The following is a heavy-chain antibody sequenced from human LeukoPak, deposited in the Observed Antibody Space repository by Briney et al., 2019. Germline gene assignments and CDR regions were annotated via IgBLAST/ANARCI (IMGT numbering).Heavy chain of an antibody. D-gene: IGHD4-11*01. V-gene: IGHV4-39*01. J-gene: IGHJ4*02. CDR1: GGSISSSSYY. CDR3: ARHGGGTTVTPFDY. Sequence: SETLSLTCTVSGGSISSSSYYWGWIRQPPGKGLEWIGSIYYSGSTYYNPSLKSRVTISVDTSKNQFSLKLSSVTAADTAVYYCARHGGGTTVTPFDYWGQGTLSPSPQ. CDR2: IYYSGST.